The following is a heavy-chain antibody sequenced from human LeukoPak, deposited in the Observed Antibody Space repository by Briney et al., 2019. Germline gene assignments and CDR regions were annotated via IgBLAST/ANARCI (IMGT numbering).Heavy chain of an antibody. V-gene: IGHV4-34*01. J-gene: IGHJ4*02. D-gene: IGHD3-3*01. CDR1: GGSFSGYY. CDR2: INHSGST. CDR3: ASRNLRRITIFGVVNGYFDC. Sequence: KPSETLSLTCAVYGGSFSGYYWSWIRQPPGKGLEWIGEINHSGSTNYNPSLKSRVTISVDTSKNQFSLKLSSVTAADTAVYYCASRNLRRITIFGVVNGYFDCWGQGTLVTVSS.